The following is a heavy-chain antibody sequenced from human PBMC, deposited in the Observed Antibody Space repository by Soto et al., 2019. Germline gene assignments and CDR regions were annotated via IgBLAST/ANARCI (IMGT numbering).Heavy chain of an antibody. V-gene: IGHV3-53*04. CDR2: IYSGGST. CDR1: GFTVSSNY. Sequence: EVQLVESGGGLVQPGGSLRLSCAASGFTVSSNYMNWVRQAPGKGLEWVSVIYSGGSTYYADSVKGRFTISRHNSKNTLYLQMNSLRAEDTAVYYCARDPEGSAAGYFDLWGRGTLVTVSS. CDR3: ARDPEGSAAGYFDL. D-gene: IGHD6-25*01. J-gene: IGHJ2*01.